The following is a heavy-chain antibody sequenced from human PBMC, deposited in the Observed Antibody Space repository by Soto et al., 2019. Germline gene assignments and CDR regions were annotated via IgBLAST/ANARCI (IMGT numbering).Heavy chain of an antibody. CDR2: IKLDGSDK. V-gene: IGHV3-7*01. J-gene: IGHJ6*03. CDR1: GFAFNNYW. D-gene: IGHD2-15*01. CDR3: ARWGGGSRYYCSYYYMDV. Sequence: EVQLIESGGGLVQPGGSLRLSCAASGFAFNNYWMSWVRQAPGKGLEWVANIKLDGSDKYYVDSVKGRFTISRDNAKNSLYLQMNSLRAEDTAVYYCARWGGGSRYYCSYYYMDVWGKGTTVTVSS.